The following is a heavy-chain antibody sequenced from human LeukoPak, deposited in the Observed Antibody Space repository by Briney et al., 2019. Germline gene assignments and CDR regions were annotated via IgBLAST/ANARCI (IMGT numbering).Heavy chain of an antibody. J-gene: IGHJ5*02. V-gene: IGHV1-2*02. CDR2: INPNTGGT. CDR3: AREGDSALDTNWFDP. Sequence: GASVKAPCKATGYTFTGYYIHWVRQAPGQGLEWMGWINPNTGGTEYAQKFQNRVTMTRDTSINTAYLELSRLKSDDTAIYYCAREGDSALDTNWFDPWGQGTLVTVSS. D-gene: IGHD5-18*01. CDR1: GYTFTGYY.